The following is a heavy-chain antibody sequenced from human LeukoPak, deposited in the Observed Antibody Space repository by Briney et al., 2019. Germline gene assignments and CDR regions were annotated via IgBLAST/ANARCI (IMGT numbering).Heavy chain of an antibody. J-gene: IGHJ4*02. CDR2: ISWNSGSI. Sequence: GGSLRRSCAASGFTFDDYAMHWVRQAPGKGLEWVSGISWNSGSIDYAHSVKGRFTISRDTAKNSLYLQMNSLRPEDTALYYCAKGTGRYWTFFDSWGQGTLVTVSS. CDR3: AKGTGRYWTFFDS. V-gene: IGHV3-9*01. D-gene: IGHD1-26*01. CDR1: GFTFDDYA.